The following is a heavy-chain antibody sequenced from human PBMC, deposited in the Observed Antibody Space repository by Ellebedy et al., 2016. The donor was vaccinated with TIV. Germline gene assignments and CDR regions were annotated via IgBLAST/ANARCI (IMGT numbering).Heavy chain of an antibody. CDR3: ARVSSGGNSSGFIFFDY. J-gene: IGHJ4*02. V-gene: IGHV3-53*01. CDR2: IYSGGST. CDR1: GFTVSSNY. D-gene: IGHD6-19*01. Sequence: GESLKISXAASGFTVSSNYMSWVRQAPGKGLEWVSVIYSGGSTYYADSVKGRFTISRDNSKNTLYLQMNSLRAEDTAVYYCARVSSGGNSSGFIFFDYWGQGTLVTVSS.